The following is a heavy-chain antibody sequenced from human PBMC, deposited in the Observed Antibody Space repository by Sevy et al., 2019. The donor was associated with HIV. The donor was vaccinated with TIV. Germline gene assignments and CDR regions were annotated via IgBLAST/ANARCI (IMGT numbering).Heavy chain of an antibody. CDR3: AREGWTKPHDY. Sequence: GGCPRLSCAASGFTFSKYSMSWVRQPPGKGLEWVSTLSFGCGEINYADSVKGRFTISRDNSKSSVYLQMNNLRPEDTAVYYCAREGWTKPHDYWGQGTLVTVSS. V-gene: IGHV3-23*01. D-gene: IGHD2-15*01. J-gene: IGHJ4*02. CDR1: GFTFSKYS. CDR2: LSFGCGEI.